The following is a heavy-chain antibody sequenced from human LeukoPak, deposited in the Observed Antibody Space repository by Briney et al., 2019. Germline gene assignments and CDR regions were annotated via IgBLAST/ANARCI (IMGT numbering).Heavy chain of an antibody. Sequence: GGSLRLSCAASGFTFSSYAMTWVRQAPGKGLEWVSVISGSGGSTYYADSVKGRFTISRDDSKNTLYLQMNSLRAEDTAVYYCAELRSGGAAAGNYWGQGTLVTVSS. D-gene: IGHD6-13*01. V-gene: IGHV3-23*01. CDR2: ISGSGGST. CDR3: AELRSGGAAAGNY. J-gene: IGHJ4*02. CDR1: GFTFSSYA.